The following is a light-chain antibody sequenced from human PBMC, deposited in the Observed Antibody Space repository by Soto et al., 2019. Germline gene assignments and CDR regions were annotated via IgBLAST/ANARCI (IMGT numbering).Light chain of an antibody. Sequence: DIQMTQSPSTLATSVGDRVTITCRASQSIGSSLAWYQQRPGKAPYLLIYDASSLGSGVPSRFSGSGSGTEFTLTIACLQPDDFATYYCQHYDSSSLWTFGQGTRGEI. CDR3: QHYDSSSLWT. CDR1: QSIGSS. CDR2: DAS. V-gene: IGKV1-5*01. J-gene: IGKJ1*01.